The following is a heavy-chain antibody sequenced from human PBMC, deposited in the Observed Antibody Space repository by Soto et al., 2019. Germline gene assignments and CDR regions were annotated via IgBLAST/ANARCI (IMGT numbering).Heavy chain of an antibody. CDR2: IKQDGSER. Sequence: GGSXRLSGSACVFRFSSYGMSWFRHAPGKGLEWVANIKQDGSERYYVDSVNGRFTISRDNAKNTLYLQMNSLRAEDTAVYYCRMDQIILFRGYYLTQYYYGLEVWGQGTTVNVYS. J-gene: IGHJ6*01. D-gene: IGHD3-10*01. V-gene: IGHV3-7*03. CDR3: RMDQIILFRGYYLTQYYYGLEV. CDR1: VFRFSSYG.